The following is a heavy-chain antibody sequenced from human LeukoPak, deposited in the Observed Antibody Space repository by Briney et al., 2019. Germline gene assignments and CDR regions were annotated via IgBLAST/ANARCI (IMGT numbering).Heavy chain of an antibody. CDR3: AKDLPYGPYYYGSGDTEKNWFDP. V-gene: IGHV3-11*01. D-gene: IGHD3-10*01. CDR1: GFTFSDYY. J-gene: IGHJ5*02. CDR2: ISSGSSTI. Sequence: PGGSLRLSCVASGFTFSDYYMSWIRQTPGKGLEWVSHISSGSSTIYYADSVKGRFTISRDNSKNTLYLQMNSLRAEDTAVYYCAKDLPYGPYYYGSGDTEKNWFDPWGQGTLVTVSS.